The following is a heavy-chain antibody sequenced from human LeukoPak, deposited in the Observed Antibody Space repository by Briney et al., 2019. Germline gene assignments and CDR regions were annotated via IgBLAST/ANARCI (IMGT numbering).Heavy chain of an antibody. CDR2: ISAYNGNT. CDR3: ARDAFMGYDFWSGYQNWFDP. Sequence: ASVKVSCKASGYTFTSYGISWVRQAPGQGLEWMGWISAYNGNTNYAQKLQGRVTMTTDTSTSTAYMELRSLRSDDTAVYYCARDAFMGYDFWSGYQNWFDPWGQGTLATVSS. V-gene: IGHV1-18*01. D-gene: IGHD3-3*01. J-gene: IGHJ5*02. CDR1: GYTFTSYG.